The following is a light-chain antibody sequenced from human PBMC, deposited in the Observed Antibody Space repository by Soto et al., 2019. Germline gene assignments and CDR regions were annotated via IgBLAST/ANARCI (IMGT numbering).Light chain of an antibody. Sequence: DIQMTQSPSTLSASVGDRVIITCRASQSIGSWLAWYQQKPGKAPKFLIFDASRLQSGVPSRFSGSGSGTEFTLTISNLHPDDFGTFYCQRYKSSWTFGLGTKV. CDR1: QSIGSW. CDR2: DAS. J-gene: IGKJ1*01. V-gene: IGKV1-5*01. CDR3: QRYKSSWT.